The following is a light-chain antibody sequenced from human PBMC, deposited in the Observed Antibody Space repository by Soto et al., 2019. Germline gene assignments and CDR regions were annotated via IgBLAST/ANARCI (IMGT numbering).Light chain of an antibody. V-gene: IGKV3-20*01. Sequence: IVFSQSPRTLSLYHGERVTLSCGASQSVTTRLAWYQHKPGQAPTLLMSGASNRASGVPVRFSGSGSGTDFTLTITRLEPEDFALYYCQQYGGSPITFGLGTRLAIK. CDR1: QSVTTR. CDR2: GAS. CDR3: QQYGGSPIT. J-gene: IGKJ5*01.